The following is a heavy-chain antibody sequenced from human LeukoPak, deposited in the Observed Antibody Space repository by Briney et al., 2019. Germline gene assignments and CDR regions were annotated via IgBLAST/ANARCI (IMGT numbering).Heavy chain of an antibody. Sequence: KPSETLSLTCTVSGGSISSSSYYWGWIRQPPGKGLEWIGSVYYSGSTYYNPSLKSRVTISVDTSKNQFSLKLSSVTAADTAVYYCARDGAAVAGTGEYYFDYWGQGTLVTVSS. D-gene: IGHD6-19*01. V-gene: IGHV4-39*07. CDR2: VYYSGST. J-gene: IGHJ4*02. CDR3: ARDGAAVAGTGEYYFDY. CDR1: GGSISSSSYY.